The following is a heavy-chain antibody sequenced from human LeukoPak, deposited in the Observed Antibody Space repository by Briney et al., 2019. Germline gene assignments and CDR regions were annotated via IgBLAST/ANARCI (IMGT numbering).Heavy chain of an antibody. D-gene: IGHD2-15*01. Sequence: SETLSLTCAVYGGSFSGYYWSRIRQPPGKGLEWIGEINHSGSPNYNPSLKSRVTISVDTSKNQFSLKLSSVTAADTAVYYCARGIVVVVTAIFDYWGQGTLVTVSS. CDR3: ARGIVVVVTAIFDY. CDR2: INHSGSP. J-gene: IGHJ4*02. CDR1: GGSFSGYY. V-gene: IGHV4-34*01.